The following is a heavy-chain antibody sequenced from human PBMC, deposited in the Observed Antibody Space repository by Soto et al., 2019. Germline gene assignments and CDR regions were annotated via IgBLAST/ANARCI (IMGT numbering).Heavy chain of an antibody. V-gene: IGHV3-30-3*01. Sequence: LRLSCAASGFTFSNFAIHWVRQAPGKGLEWVAVISHDGANKYYADSVKGRFTISRDNSNNTLYLQMNSLRAEDTAVYYCARNYYGSGSYLGPFGYWGQGTLVTVSS. J-gene: IGHJ4*02. CDR2: ISHDGANK. CDR1: GFTFSNFA. CDR3: ARNYYGSGSYLGPFGY. D-gene: IGHD3-10*01.